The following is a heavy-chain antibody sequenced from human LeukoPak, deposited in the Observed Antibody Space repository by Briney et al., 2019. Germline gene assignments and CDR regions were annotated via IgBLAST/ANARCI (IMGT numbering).Heavy chain of an antibody. CDR3: ARGGRYYYDSSARYFDY. Sequence: ASVKVSCKASGYTFTGYYMHWVRQAPGQGLEWVGWINPNSGGTNYAQKFQGWVTMTRDTSISTAYMELSRLRSDDTAVYYCARGGRYYYDSSARYFDYWGQGTLVTVSS. D-gene: IGHD3-22*01. J-gene: IGHJ4*02. CDR1: GYTFTGYY. CDR2: INPNSGGT. V-gene: IGHV1-2*04.